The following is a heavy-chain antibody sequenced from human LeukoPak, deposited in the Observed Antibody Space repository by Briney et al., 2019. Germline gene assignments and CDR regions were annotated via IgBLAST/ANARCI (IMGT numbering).Heavy chain of an antibody. CDR2: IYYSGST. V-gene: IGHV4-30-4*01. CDR3: ARGDSSGYYYDY. CDR1: GGSISSGGYY. J-gene: IGHJ4*02. Sequence: TSETLSLTCTVSGGSISSGGYYWSWIRQPPGKGLEWIGYIYYSGSTYSNPSLRSRVTISIDTSKNHFSLKLNSVTAADTAVYYCARGDSSGYYYDYWGQGTLVTASS. D-gene: IGHD3-22*01.